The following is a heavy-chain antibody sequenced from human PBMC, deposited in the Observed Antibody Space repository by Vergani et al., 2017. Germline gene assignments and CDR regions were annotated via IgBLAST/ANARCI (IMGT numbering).Heavy chain of an antibody. CDR2: IYSTGST. CDR1: GGSFNTYY. J-gene: IGHJ4*02. D-gene: IGHD2-2*01. Sequence: QVQLEESGPGLVKPSETLSLTCTVSGGSFNTYYWSWIRQSPGKGLEWIGYIYSTGSTNYNPSLNSRVTMPVDTSKNQFSLKLSSVTAADTAVYYCARGSRCSSTSCLEDYWGQGTLVTVSS. V-gene: IGHV4-59*08. CDR3: ARGSRCSSTSCLEDY.